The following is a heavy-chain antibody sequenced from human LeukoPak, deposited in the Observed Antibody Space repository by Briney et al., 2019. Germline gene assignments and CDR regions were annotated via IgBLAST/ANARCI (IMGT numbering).Heavy chain of an antibody. V-gene: IGHV3-30*04. J-gene: IGHJ6*03. CDR1: GFTFSSYA. CDR2: ISYDGSNK. Sequence: PGRSLRLSCAASGFTFSSYAMHWVRQAPGKGLEWVAVISYDGSNKYYADSVKGRFTISRDNSKNTLYLQMNSLRAEDTAVYYCARVHSPPATTWYYMDVWGKGTTVTVSS. D-gene: IGHD1-26*01. CDR3: ARVHSPPATTWYYMDV.